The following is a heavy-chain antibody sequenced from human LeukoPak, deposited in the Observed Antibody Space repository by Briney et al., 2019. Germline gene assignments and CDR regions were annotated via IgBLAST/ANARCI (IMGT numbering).Heavy chain of an antibody. V-gene: IGHV3-66*01. J-gene: IGHJ6*03. CDR2: IYSGGST. Sequence: GGSLRLSCAASGFTVSSNYMSWARQAPGKGLEWVSVIYSGGSTYYADSVKGRFTISRDNSKNTLYLQMNSLRAEDTAVYYCAKEDQYYDFWSGSLRNYYYYYMDVWGKGTTVTVSS. CDR3: AKEDQYYDFWSGSLRNYYYYYMDV. D-gene: IGHD3-3*01. CDR1: GFTVSSNY.